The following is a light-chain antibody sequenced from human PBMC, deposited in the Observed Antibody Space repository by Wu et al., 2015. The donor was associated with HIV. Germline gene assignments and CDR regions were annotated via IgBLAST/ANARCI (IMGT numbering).Light chain of an antibody. Sequence: DIQMTQSPSTLSASVGDRVTVTCRASQSIRSWLAWYQQKPGKAPKLLIYKASSLESGVPSRFSGSGSGTEFTLTISSLRPDDFATYYCQQYHSYWTFGQGTKVEVK. CDR3: QQYHSYWT. CDR1: QSIRSW. J-gene: IGKJ1*01. CDR2: KAS. V-gene: IGKV1-5*03.